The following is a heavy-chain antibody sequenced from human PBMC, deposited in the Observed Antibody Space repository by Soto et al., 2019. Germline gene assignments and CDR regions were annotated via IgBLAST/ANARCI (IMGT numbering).Heavy chain of an antibody. CDR2: ISAYNGNT. CDR1: GYTFTSYG. CDR3: ARLGYCSGGSCYLRDSYMDV. D-gene: IGHD2-15*01. J-gene: IGHJ6*03. V-gene: IGHV1-18*01. Sequence: VSVKVSCKASGYTFTSYGISWVRQAPGQGLEWMGWISAYNGNTNYAQKLQGRVTMTTDTSTSTAYMELRSLRSDDTAVYYCARLGYCSGGSCYLRDSYMDVWGKGTTVTVSS.